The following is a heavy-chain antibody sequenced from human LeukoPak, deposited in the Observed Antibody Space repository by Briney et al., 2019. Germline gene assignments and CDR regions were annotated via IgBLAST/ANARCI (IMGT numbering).Heavy chain of an antibody. CDR2: ISGNGGNT. D-gene: IGHD3-10*01. V-gene: IGHV3-23*01. J-gene: IGHJ4*01. CDR3: ARHLNYYLDY. Sequence: GGSLRLSCAASGFTLSSYAMSWVRQAPGKGLEWVSAISGNGGNTYYADSVKGRFTISRDNSKNTLYLQMDSLRAEDTAVYYCARHLNYYLDYWGXXTLVTVSS. CDR1: GFTLSSYA.